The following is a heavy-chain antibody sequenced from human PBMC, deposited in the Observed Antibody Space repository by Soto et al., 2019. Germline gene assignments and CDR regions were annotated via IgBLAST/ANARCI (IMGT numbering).Heavy chain of an antibody. J-gene: IGHJ6*02. V-gene: IGHV3-23*01. Sequence: PGGSLRLSCAASGFTFSSYAISWVRQAPGKGLEWVSLISGSGGTTYYADSVKGRFTISRDNSKNTLYLQMNSLRAEDTAVYYCAKGRRIAARPGDYYGMDVWGQGTTVTVSS. CDR1: GFTFSSYA. CDR2: ISGSGGTT. D-gene: IGHD6-6*01. CDR3: AKGRRIAARPGDYYGMDV.